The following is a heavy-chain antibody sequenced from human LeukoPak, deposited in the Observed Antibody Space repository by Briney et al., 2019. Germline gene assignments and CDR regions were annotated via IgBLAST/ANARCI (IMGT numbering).Heavy chain of an antibody. CDR2: IRTTAEGAKYA. V-gene: IGHV3-48*02. Sequence: GGSLRLSCATSGFSFTDYPMNWVRQAPGKGLEWISNIRTTAEGAKYAYYADSVKGRVTISRDDGKNSLYLQMNSLRDEDTAVYYCARAFGLTDYWGQGTLVTVSS. J-gene: IGHJ4*02. D-gene: IGHD3/OR15-3a*01. CDR1: GFSFTDYP. CDR3: ARAFGLTDY.